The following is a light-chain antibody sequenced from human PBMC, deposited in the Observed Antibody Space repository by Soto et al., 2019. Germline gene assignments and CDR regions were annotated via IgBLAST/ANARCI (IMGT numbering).Light chain of an antibody. V-gene: IGKV2-28*01. CDR2: LGS. Sequence: DIVMTQSPLSLPVTPGEPASISCRSSQSLLHTNGYNYLDWYLQKPGQSPQLLIYLGSYRASGVPDRFSGSGSGTDFTLKISRVEAEDVGVYYCMQALQTRTFGQGTKVEVQ. J-gene: IGKJ1*01. CDR3: MQALQTRT. CDR1: QSLLHTNGYNY.